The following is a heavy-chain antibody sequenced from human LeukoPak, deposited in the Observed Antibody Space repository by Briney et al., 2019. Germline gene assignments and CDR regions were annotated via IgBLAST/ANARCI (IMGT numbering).Heavy chain of an antibody. CDR1: GYSFPSYG. CDR2: ISTYNGST. D-gene: IGHD2-21*02. J-gene: IGHJ5*02. Sequence: ASVRVSCKASGYSFPSYGLTWVRQAPGQGLERMGWISTYNGSTNYAQNLQGRITMTTDTPTSTAYMELRSLRSDDTAVYYCAREGGDWRGWFDPWGQGTLVTVSS. V-gene: IGHV1-18*01. CDR3: AREGGDWRGWFDP.